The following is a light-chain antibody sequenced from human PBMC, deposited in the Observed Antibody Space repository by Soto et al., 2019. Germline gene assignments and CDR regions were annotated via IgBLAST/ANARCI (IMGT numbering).Light chain of an antibody. J-gene: IGKJ1*01. CDR1: QSLGIW. Sequence: DIQMTQSPSTLSASVGDRVTITCRASQSLGIWLAWHQQKPGKAPKLLIYDASTLKSGVPSRFSGSGSGTKITLTISSLQPDDFATYYCQEYNSYSGTFGQGTKVDIK. V-gene: IGKV1-5*01. CDR2: DAS. CDR3: QEYNSYSGT.